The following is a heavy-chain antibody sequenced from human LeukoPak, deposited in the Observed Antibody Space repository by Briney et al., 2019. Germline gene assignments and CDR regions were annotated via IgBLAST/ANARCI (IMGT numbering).Heavy chain of an antibody. J-gene: IGHJ2*01. CDR1: GGTFSSYA. D-gene: IGHD1-26*01. Sequence: SVKVSCKSSGGTFSSYAISWVRQAPRQGLEWMGGIIPIFCIANYAQQLQGRVPISADESTSPAYVALSSLRSEDTAVYYCGSASGSYRPRRPAVLPDLWGRGTLVTVSS. V-gene: IGHV1-69*13. CDR2: IIPIFCIA. CDR3: GSASGSYRPRRPAVLPDL.